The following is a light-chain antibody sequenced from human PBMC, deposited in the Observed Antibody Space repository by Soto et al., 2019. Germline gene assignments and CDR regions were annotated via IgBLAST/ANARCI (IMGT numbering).Light chain of an antibody. CDR3: SSYAGSEEV. J-gene: IGLJ1*01. CDR1: SSDVGGYNY. Sequence: QSVLTQPPSASGSPGQSVTISCTGTSSDVGGYNYVSWYQQHPGKAPKLMIYEVSKRPSGVPDRFSGSKSGNTASLTVSGLQAEDEADYYCSSYAGSEEVFGTGTKVTVL. V-gene: IGLV2-8*01. CDR2: EVS.